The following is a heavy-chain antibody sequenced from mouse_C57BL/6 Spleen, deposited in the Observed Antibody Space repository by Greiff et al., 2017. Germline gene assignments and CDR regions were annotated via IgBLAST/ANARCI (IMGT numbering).Heavy chain of an antibody. V-gene: IGHV1-9*01. CDR2: ILPGSGST. J-gene: IGHJ2*01. CDR1: GYTFTGYW. Sequence: QVQLQQSGAELMKPGASVKLSCKATGYTFTGYWIEWVKQRPGHGLEWIGEILPGSGSTNYNEKFKGKATFTADTSSNTAYMHLSSLTAEDSAIYYCARRYYDGYYLFDYWGQGTTLTVSS. D-gene: IGHD2-3*01. CDR3: ARRYYDGYYLFDY.